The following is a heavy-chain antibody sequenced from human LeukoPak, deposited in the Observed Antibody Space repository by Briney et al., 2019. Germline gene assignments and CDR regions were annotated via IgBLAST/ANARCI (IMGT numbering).Heavy chain of an antibody. CDR1: GYTFTTYD. CDR2: MNPNSGNT. CDR3: AREKDSYGSWASQYFQH. D-gene: IGHD5-18*01. J-gene: IGHJ1*01. Sequence: ASVKVSCKASGYTFTTYDITWVRQATGQGLEWMGWMNPNSGNTAYAQQFQGRVTITRNTSISTAYMELSSLRSEDTAVYYCAREKDSYGSWASQYFQHWGQGTLVTVSS. V-gene: IGHV1-8*03.